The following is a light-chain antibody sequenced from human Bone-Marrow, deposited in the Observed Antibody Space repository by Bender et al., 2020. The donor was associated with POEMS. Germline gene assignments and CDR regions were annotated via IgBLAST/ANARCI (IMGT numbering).Light chain of an antibody. CDR1: KLGSKH. J-gene: IGLJ2*01. Sequence: SYDLTQPPSVSVSPGQIASITCSGDKLGSKHVCWYQQKPGQSPVLVIHQDSKRPSGIPERFSGSRSGTTVTLTIRGVQAEDEADYYCQSADRSGSDLVFGGGTKLTVL. CDR2: QDS. V-gene: IGLV3-25*03. CDR3: QSADRSGSDLV.